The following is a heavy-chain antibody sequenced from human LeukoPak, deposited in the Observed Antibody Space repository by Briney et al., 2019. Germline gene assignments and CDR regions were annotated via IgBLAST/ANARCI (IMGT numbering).Heavy chain of an antibody. CDR2: ISNSETSV. CDR1: GFIFTDYY. J-gene: IGHJ4*02. Sequence: GGSRRLSCAASGFIFTDYYMTWVRQAPGKGLEWVSYISNSETSVDYADSVKGRFTISRDNAKNSLYLQMNSLRAEDTAVYYCARLSSYRYSGYDVFDFWGQGTLVTVSS. D-gene: IGHD5-12*01. V-gene: IGHV3-11*01. CDR3: ARLSSYRYSGYDVFDF.